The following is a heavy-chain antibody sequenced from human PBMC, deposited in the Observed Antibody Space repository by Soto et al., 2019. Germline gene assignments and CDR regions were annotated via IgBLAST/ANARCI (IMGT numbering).Heavy chain of an antibody. CDR3: AKYYYDRSGSPLAFDY. CDR2: ISGSGGTT. J-gene: IGHJ4*02. V-gene: IGHV3-23*01. D-gene: IGHD3-22*01. CDR1: GFTFSKYA. Sequence: GGSLRLSCAASGFTFSKYALSWVRQAPGKGLEWVSAISGSGGTTHYADSVKGRVTISRDNSKDTVFLQMNSLRAEDTAVYSCAKYYYDRSGSPLAFDYWGQGTLVTVSS.